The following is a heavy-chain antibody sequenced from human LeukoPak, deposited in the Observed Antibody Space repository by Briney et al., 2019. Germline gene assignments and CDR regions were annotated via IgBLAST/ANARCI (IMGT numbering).Heavy chain of an antibody. D-gene: IGHD3-22*01. J-gene: IGHJ5*02. Sequence: SETLSLTCAVSGGSLSGYWWTWIRQPPGKGLEWIGIIYYTGSTSYNPSLQRRVTLSVDTSKNQFSLKLSSVTAADTAVYYCARRRYYDPLGLDLWGRGTLVTVSS. CDR3: ARRRYYDPLGLDL. CDR2: IYYTGST. V-gene: IGHV4-59*08. CDR1: GGSLSGYW.